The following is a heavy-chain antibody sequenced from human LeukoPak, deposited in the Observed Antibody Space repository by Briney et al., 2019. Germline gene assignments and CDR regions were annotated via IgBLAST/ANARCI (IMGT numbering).Heavy chain of an antibody. J-gene: IGHJ5*02. V-gene: IGHV4-30-4*08. CDR2: IDYSGST. D-gene: IGHD5/OR15-5a*01. CDR1: GGSISSGDYY. Sequence: ASETLSLTCTVSGGSISSGDYYWSWIRQPPGKGLEWIGYIDYSGSTYYNPSLKSRVTISVDTSKNQFSLKLTSVTAADTAVYYCARGLDWFDPWGQGTLVTVSS. CDR3: ARGLDWFDP.